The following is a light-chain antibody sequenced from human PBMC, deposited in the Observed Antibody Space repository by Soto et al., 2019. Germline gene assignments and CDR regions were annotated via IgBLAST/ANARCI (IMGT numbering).Light chain of an antibody. V-gene: IGKV3-20*01. J-gene: IGKJ4*01. CDR3: QQYGSPLT. Sequence: EIVLTQSPGTLSLSPGERATLSCRASQTVRTSYLAWYQQKPGQAPRLLIYAASSRATGIPDRFSGSGSGTDFTLTISRLEPEDSAVYYCQQYGSPLTFGGGTKVEIK. CDR1: QTVRTSY. CDR2: AAS.